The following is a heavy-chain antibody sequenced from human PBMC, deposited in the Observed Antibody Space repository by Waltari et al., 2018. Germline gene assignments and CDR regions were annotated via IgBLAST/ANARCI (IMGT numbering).Heavy chain of an antibody. CDR2: IRYDGSNK. Sequence: QVQLVESGGGVVQPGGSLRLSCAASGFTFSSYGMHWARQAPGKGLEWVAFIRYDGSNKYYADSVKGRFTISRDNSKNTLYLQMNSLRAEDTAVYYCANPGDSSSWFFYWGQGTLVTVSS. CDR3: ANPGDSSSWFFY. D-gene: IGHD6-13*01. V-gene: IGHV3-30*02. J-gene: IGHJ4*02. CDR1: GFTFSSYG.